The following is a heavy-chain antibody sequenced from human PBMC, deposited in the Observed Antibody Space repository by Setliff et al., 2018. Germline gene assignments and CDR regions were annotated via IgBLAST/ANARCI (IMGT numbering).Heavy chain of an antibody. V-gene: IGHV4-4*07. Sequence: PSETLSLTCTVSGGSIINSYYWGWIRQPAGKGLEWIGRISTSGNTNYNPSLKSRVTVSLDTSKNQFSLKLTSMTAADTAVYYCARDQWVRSPPLYFSYSMDVWGQGTTVTVSS. CDR3: ARDQWVRSPPLYFSYSMDV. CDR2: ISTSGNT. CDR1: GGSIINSYY. J-gene: IGHJ6*02. D-gene: IGHD5-12*01.